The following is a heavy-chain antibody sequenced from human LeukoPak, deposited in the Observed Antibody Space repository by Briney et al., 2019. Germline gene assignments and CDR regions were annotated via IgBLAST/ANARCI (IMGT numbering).Heavy chain of an antibody. D-gene: IGHD3-9*01. CDR3: ARVSSRYDILTGYWARYCMDV. J-gene: IGHJ6*03. CDR1: GGSISSYY. CDR2: IYYSGST. V-gene: IGHV4-59*01. Sequence: PSETLSLTCTVSGGSISSYYWSWIRQPPGKGLEWIGYIYYSGSTNYNPSLKSRVTISVDTSKNQFSLKLSSVTAADTAVYYCARVSSRYDILTGYWARYCMDVWGKGTTVTISS.